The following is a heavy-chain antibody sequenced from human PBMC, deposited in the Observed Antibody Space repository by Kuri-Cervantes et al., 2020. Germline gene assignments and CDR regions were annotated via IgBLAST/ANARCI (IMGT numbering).Heavy chain of an antibody. CDR1: GFTFSSYA. D-gene: IGHD3-10*01. CDR3: AKDQYYGSEGYYGFHY. Sequence: GEFLKISCAASGFTFSSYAMSWVRQAPGKGLEWVSGISGSGGSTYYADSVKGRFTISRDNSKNTLFVQMNSLRAEDTAVYYCAKDQYYGSEGYYGFHYWGQGTLVTVSS. CDR2: ISGSGGST. V-gene: IGHV3-23*01. J-gene: IGHJ4*02.